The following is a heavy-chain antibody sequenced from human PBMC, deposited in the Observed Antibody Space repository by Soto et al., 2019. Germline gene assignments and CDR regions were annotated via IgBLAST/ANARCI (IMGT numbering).Heavy chain of an antibody. CDR3: AGQVRYCSVNGCPNLFGP. J-gene: IGHJ5*02. CDR2: IYWDDDK. Sequence: QITLKESGPTLVKPTQTLTLTCTFSGFSLSTSGVGVGWIRQPPGKALEWLALIYWDDDKRYSPSLKTRLSITKDTSKKRVFVTMTNMAPVDTATYYCAGQVRYCSVNGCPNLFGPWGQGALVTVSS. CDR1: GFSLSTSGVG. V-gene: IGHV2-5*02. D-gene: IGHD2-15*01.